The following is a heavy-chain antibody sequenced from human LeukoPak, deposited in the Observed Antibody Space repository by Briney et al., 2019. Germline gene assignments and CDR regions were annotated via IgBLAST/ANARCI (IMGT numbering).Heavy chain of an antibody. Sequence: ASVQVSCKASGYTFTSYGISWVRQAPGQGLEGMGWISAYNGNTNYAQKLQGRVTMTTDTSTSTAYMELRSLRSDDTAVYYCARDRGAPPPVYGDYAGIDYWGQGTLVTVSS. CDR1: GYTFTSYG. CDR3: ARDRGAPPPVYGDYAGIDY. D-gene: IGHD4-17*01. V-gene: IGHV1-18*01. J-gene: IGHJ4*02. CDR2: ISAYNGNT.